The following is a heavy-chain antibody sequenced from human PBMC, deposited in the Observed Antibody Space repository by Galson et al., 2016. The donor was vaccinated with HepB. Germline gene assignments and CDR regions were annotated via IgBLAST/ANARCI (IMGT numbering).Heavy chain of an antibody. CDR3: AATTIAVAGPSTFYWYFDL. CDR2: IIPIFGAP. V-gene: IGHV1-69*13. CDR1: GGTFSSSA. Sequence: VKVSCKASGGTFSSSAIYWVRQAPGQGLEWMGGIIPIFGAPNYAQKFQDTVAITADESTSTAYMELSSLRNEDTAVYYCAATTIAVAGPSTFYWYFDLWGRGTLVTVSS. J-gene: IGHJ2*01. D-gene: IGHD6-19*01.